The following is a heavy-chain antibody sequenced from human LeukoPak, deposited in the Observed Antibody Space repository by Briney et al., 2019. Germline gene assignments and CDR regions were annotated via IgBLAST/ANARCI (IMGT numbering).Heavy chain of an antibody. CDR3: ARAGLLWFGELLNQYYFDY. Sequence: SETLSLTCTVSGGSNSSYYWSWMRQPPGKGQEWIVHICYSGSTNYNPSLKSRVTISVDTSKNQFSLKLSPVTAADTAVYYCARAGLLWFGELLNQYYFDYWGQGTLVTVSS. CDR1: GGSNSSYY. CDR2: ICYSGST. V-gene: IGHV4-59*13. D-gene: IGHD3-10*01. J-gene: IGHJ4*02.